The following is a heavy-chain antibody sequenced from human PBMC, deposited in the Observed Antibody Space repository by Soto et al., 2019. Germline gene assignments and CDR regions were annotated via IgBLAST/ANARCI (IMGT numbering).Heavy chain of an antibody. CDR1: GGSISSGGYY. CDR3: VSSGSPQDYNWFDP. D-gene: IGHD3-22*01. CDR2: IYYSGST. V-gene: IGHV4-31*03. J-gene: IGHJ5*02. Sequence: QVQLQESGPGLVKPSQTLSLTCTVSGGSISSGGYYWSWIRQHPGKGLEWIGYIYYSGSTYYNPSLKSRVTISVDTSKNQFSLKLSSVTAADTAVYYCVSSGSPQDYNWFDPWGQGTLVTVSS.